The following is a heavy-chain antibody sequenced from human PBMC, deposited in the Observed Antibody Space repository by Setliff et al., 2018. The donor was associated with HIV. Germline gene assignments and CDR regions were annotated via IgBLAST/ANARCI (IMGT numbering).Heavy chain of an antibody. J-gene: IGHJ5*02. CDR1: GGSISSGSYY. D-gene: IGHD4-4*01. CDR2: IYTSRST. Sequence: PSETLSLTCTVSGGSISSGSYYWSWIRQPAGKGLEWIGHIYTSRSTNYNPSLKSRLTISLDTSKNKFSLKLSSVTAADTAVYYCAREPDYSNYYWFDPWGQGTLVTVSS. CDR3: AREPDYSNYYWFDP. V-gene: IGHV4-61*09.